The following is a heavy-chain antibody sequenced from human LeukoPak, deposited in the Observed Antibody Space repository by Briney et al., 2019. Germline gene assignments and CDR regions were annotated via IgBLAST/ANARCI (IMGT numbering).Heavy chain of an antibody. CDR2: ISYDGSNK. V-gene: IGHV3-30-3*01. Sequence: GGSLRLSCAASGFTFSSYAMHWVRQAPGKGLEWVAVISYDGSNKYYADSVKGRFTISRDNSKNTLYLQMNSLGAEDTAVYYCARESGWGPPHAFDFWGQGTMVTVSS. D-gene: IGHD3-3*01. CDR3: ARESGWGPPHAFDF. CDR1: GFTFSSYA. J-gene: IGHJ3*01.